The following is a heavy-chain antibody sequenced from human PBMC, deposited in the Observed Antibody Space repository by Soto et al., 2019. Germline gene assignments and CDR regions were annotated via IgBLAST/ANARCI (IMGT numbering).Heavy chain of an antibody. CDR2: IYYSGST. J-gene: IGHJ6*02. D-gene: IGHD2-15*01. CDR3: ARRSAATTYYYYGMDV. CDR1: GGSISSGGYY. Sequence: PSETLSLTCTVSGGSISSGGYYWSWIRQHPGKGLEWIGYIYYSGSTYYNPSLKSRVTISVDTSKNQFSLKLSSVTAADTAVYYCARRSAATTYYYYGMDVRGQGTTVTVSS. V-gene: IGHV4-31*03.